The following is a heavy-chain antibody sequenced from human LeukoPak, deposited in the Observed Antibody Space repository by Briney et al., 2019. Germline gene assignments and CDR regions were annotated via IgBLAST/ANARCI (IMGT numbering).Heavy chain of an antibody. J-gene: IGHJ4*02. Sequence: GGSLRLSCAASGFTFSGNSMQWVRQAPGKGLEWVAVISYDGSKKYYADSVKGRFTLSRDNSKNTVYLQMNSLRIEDTAVYYCARDGLRDSGTFLDHWGQGTLVTVSS. V-gene: IGHV3-30-3*01. D-gene: IGHD3-10*01. CDR1: GFTFSGNS. CDR3: ARDGLRDSGTFLDH. CDR2: ISYDGSKK.